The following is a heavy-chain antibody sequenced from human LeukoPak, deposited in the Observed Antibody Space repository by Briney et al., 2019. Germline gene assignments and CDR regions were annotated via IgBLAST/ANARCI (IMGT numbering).Heavy chain of an antibody. J-gene: IGHJ4*02. CDR2: ISGSGGST. CDR1: GFTFSSYA. CDR3: AEDSSGWYRYYFDY. Sequence: GGSLRLSCAASGFTFSSYAMSWVRQAPGKGLEWVSAISGSGGSTYYADSVKGRFTISRGNSKNTLYLQMNSLRAEDTAVYYCAEDSSGWYRYYFDYWGQGTLVTVSS. D-gene: IGHD6-19*01. V-gene: IGHV3-23*01.